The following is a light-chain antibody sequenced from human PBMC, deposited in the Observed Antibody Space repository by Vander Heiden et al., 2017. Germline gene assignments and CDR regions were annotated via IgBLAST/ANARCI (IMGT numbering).Light chain of an antibody. V-gene: IGKV1-33*01. Sequence: DIQMTQSPSSLSASVGDRVTITCQASQDITNYLNWYQQKPGKAPKLLIYDASNLETGVPSRFSGSGSGTDFSFTISSLQPEDIATYYCQQEDNFPITFGHGTKVDIK. CDR2: DAS. CDR1: QDITNY. J-gene: IGKJ3*01. CDR3: QQEDNFPIT.